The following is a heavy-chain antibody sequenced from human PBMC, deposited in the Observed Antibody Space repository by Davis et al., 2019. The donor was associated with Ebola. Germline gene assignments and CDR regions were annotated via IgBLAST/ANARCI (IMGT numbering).Heavy chain of an antibody. CDR1: GFTFGDYA. D-gene: IGHD1-14*01. V-gene: IGHV3-49*04. Sequence: GESLKISCTASGFTFGDYAMSWVRQAPGKGLEWVGFIRSKAYGGTTEYAASVKGRFTISRDDSKNTAYLQMNSLKTEDTAVYYCHAGFDYWGQGTLVTVSS. CDR3: HAGFDY. CDR2: IRSKAYGGTT. J-gene: IGHJ4*02.